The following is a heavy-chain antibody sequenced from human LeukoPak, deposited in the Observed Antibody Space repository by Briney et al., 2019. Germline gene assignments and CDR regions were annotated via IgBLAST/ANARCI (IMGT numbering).Heavy chain of an antibody. Sequence: GGSLRLSCAASGFTVSSNYMSWVGQAPGKGLEWVSVIYSGGSTYYADSVKGRFTISRHNSKNTLYLQMNSLRAEDTAVYYCARAPEWLIFDYWGQGTLVTVSS. CDR1: GFTVSSNY. V-gene: IGHV3-53*04. D-gene: IGHD6-19*01. CDR3: ARAPEWLIFDY. CDR2: IYSGGST. J-gene: IGHJ4*02.